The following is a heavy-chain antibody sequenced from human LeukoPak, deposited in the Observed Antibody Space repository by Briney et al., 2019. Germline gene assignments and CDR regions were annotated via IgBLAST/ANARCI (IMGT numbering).Heavy chain of an antibody. CDR1: GFTFTNYW. D-gene: IGHD6-13*01. Sequence: PGGSLRLSCATSGFTFTNYWMTWVRQAPGKGLEWVANINQNGVEMYYVESVKGRFTISRDSGRNSLFLQTNSLRAEDTAVYYCARDFGSAAAIYEYWGQGTLVTVSS. J-gene: IGHJ4*02. V-gene: IGHV3-7*01. CDR2: INQNGVEM. CDR3: ARDFGSAAAIYEY.